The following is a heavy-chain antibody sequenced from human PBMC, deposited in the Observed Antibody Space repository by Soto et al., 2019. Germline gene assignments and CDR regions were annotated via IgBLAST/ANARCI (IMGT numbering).Heavy chain of an antibody. CDR2: IYYSGST. D-gene: IGHD2-2*02. CDR1: GGSVSSGSYY. Sequence: QVQLQESGPGLVKPSETLSLTCTVSGGSVSSGSYYWSWIRQPPGKGLEWIGYIYYSGSTNYNPSLKSRVTLSVDTSKNQFSLKLSSVTAADTAVYYCARDNIVVVPAAISGGFDPWGQGTLVTVSS. J-gene: IGHJ5*02. CDR3: ARDNIVVVPAAISGGFDP. V-gene: IGHV4-61*01.